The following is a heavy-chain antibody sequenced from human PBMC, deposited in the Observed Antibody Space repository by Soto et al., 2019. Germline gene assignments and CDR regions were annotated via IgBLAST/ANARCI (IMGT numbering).Heavy chain of an antibody. CDR2: ISWNSGSI. V-gene: IGHV3-9*01. D-gene: IGHD1-26*01. CDR1: GFTFDDYA. CDR3: AKDISSYSGSYDI. J-gene: IGHJ3*02. Sequence: EVQLVESGGGLVQPARSLRLSCAASGFTFDDYAMHWVRQAPGKGLEWVSGISWNSGSIGYADSVKGRFTISRDNAKNSLYLQMNSLRAEDTALYYCAKDISSYSGSYDIWGQGTMVTVSS.